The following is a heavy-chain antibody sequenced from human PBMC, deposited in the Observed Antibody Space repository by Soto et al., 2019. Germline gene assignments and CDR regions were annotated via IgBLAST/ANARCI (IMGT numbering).Heavy chain of an antibody. V-gene: IGHV3-30*18. CDR1: GFTFSSYG. Sequence: QVQLVESGGGVVQPGRSLRLSCAASGFTFSSYGMHWVRQAPGKGLEWVAVISYDGSNKYYADSVKGRFTISRDNSKNTLYLQMNSLRAEDTAVYYCAKDRSLSSSWYEAHTNPDYWGQGTLVTVSS. J-gene: IGHJ4*02. CDR2: ISYDGSNK. D-gene: IGHD6-13*01. CDR3: AKDRSLSSSWYEAHTNPDY.